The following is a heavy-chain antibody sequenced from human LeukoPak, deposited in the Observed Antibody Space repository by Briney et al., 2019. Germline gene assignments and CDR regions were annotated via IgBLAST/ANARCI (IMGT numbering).Heavy chain of an antibody. CDR2: IDHSGNT. V-gene: IGHV4-38-2*01. CDR3: VRRAGYLDL. D-gene: IGHD5-18*01. Sequence: SETLSLTCGVSDYSINSGHHWAWIRPPPGNGLEWIGSIDHSGNTYYNASLRSRVATSVDTSKNQLSLKLTSVTAADTAVYYCVRRAGYLDLWGQGTQVTVSS. J-gene: IGHJ5*02. CDR1: DYSINSGHH.